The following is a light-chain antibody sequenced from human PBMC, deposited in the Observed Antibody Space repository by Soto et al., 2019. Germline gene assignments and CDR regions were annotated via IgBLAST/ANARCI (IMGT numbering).Light chain of an antibody. J-gene: IGKJ5*01. CDR3: QQYNSWTLMS. V-gene: IGKV3-15*01. Sequence: ELMMTQPPATLSVSPGERATLSCRASQSISGNIAWYQQKPGQAPRLLIYAASIRASGIPARFSGTGFGREFTLSISSLQSEDSAVYYCQQYNSWTLMSFGQGTRLEIK. CDR2: AAS. CDR1: QSISGN.